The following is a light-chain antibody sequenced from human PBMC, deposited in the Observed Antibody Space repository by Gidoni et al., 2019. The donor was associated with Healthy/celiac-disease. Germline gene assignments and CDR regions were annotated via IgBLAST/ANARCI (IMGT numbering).Light chain of an antibody. CDR1: QSISSW. CDR3: QPYNSPPWT. J-gene: IGKJ1*01. V-gene: IGKV1-5*03. CDR2: KAS. Sequence: DIQMTQSPSTLSASVGDRVTITCWASQSISSWLAWYQQKPGKAPKLLIYKASSLESGVPSRFSGSGSGTEFTLTISSLQPDDCATYYCQPYNSPPWTFGQGTKVEIK.